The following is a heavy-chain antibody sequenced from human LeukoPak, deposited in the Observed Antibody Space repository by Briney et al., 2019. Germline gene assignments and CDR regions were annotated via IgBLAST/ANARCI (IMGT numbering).Heavy chain of an antibody. V-gene: IGHV4-30-4*07. J-gene: IGHJ1*01. CDR3: ARVARDPYSLSGYFQH. Sequence: PSETLSLTCTVSGGSISSGSYSWSWIRQPPGKGLEWIGYIYYSGSTYYNPSLKSRVTISVDTSKNQFSLKLSSVTAADTAVYYCARVARDPYSLSGYFQHWGQGTLVTVSS. CDR1: GGSISSGSYS. CDR2: IYYSGST. D-gene: IGHD6-13*01.